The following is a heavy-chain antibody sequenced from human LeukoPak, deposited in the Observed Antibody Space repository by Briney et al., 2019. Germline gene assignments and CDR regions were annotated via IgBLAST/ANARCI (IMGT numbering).Heavy chain of an antibody. CDR1: GYTFTSYG. CDR3: AREDYGPTIRYYYYGMDV. Sequence: ASVKVSCKASGYTFTSYGISWVRQAPGQGLEWMGWISAYNGNTNYAQKLQGRVTMTTDTSTSTAYMELRSLGSDDTAVYYCAREDYGPTIRYYYYGMDVWGQGTTVTVSS. V-gene: IGHV1-18*01. J-gene: IGHJ6*02. D-gene: IGHD4-17*01. CDR2: ISAYNGNT.